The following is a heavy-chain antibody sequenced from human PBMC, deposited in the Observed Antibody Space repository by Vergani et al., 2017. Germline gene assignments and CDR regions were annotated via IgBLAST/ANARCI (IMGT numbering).Heavy chain of an antibody. V-gene: IGHV3-11*04. Sequence: QVQLVESGGGLVKPGGSLRLSCAASGFTFSDYYMSWIRQAPGKGLEWVSYISSSCRTIYYSDSVKGRFTISRDKAKNSLSLQMNSLRAEDTAVYYCASSGGYYYDSIGYYPSLRNNWGQGTLVTVSS. CDR2: ISSSCRTI. CDR3: ASSGGYYYDSIGYYPSLRNN. D-gene: IGHD3-22*01. CDR1: GFTFSDYY. J-gene: IGHJ4*02.